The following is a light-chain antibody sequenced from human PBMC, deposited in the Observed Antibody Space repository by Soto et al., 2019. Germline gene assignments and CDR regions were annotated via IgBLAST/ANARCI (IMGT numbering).Light chain of an antibody. CDR1: SSDVGSYHY. Sequence: QSVLTQPASVAGSPGQSITISYTGSSSDVGSYHYVSWFQQHPGKAPKLIIFEVSDRPSGVSTRFSGSKSGDTASLTISGIQADDEADYYCSSYTSGRDVYVFGGGTKVTVL. CDR3: SSYTSGRDVYV. CDR2: EVS. V-gene: IGLV2-14*01. J-gene: IGLJ1*01.